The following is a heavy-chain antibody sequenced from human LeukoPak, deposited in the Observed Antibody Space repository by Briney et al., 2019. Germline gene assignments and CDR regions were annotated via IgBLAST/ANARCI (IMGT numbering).Heavy chain of an antibody. CDR2: IYYSGST. CDR3: ATAFIVGAPGGAFDI. V-gene: IGHV4-39*07. D-gene: IGHD1-26*01. Sequence: SETLSLTCTVSGGSISSSSYYWGWIRQPPGKGLEWIGSIYYSGSTYYNPSLKSRVTISVDTSKNQFSLKLSSATAADTAVYYCATAFIVGAPGGAFDIWGQGTMVTVSS. J-gene: IGHJ3*02. CDR1: GGSISSSSYY.